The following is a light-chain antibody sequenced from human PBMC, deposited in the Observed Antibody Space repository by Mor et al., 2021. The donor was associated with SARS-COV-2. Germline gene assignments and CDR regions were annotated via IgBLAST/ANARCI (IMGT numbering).Light chain of an antibody. Sequence: ISCTGTRADIGGYDYVSWYQQHPGKAPKLIIYAVSSRPSGVSNRFSASKSGNTASLTISGLQAEDEADYYCCSYRNSLRHVFGSGTWVAVL. V-gene: IGLV2-14*04. CDR3: CSYRNSLRHV. J-gene: IGLJ1*01. CDR1: RADIGGYDY. CDR2: AVS.